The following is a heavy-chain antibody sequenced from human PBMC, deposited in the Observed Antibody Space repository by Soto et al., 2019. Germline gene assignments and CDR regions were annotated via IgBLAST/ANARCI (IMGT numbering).Heavy chain of an antibody. CDR2: IWYDGSNK. Sequence: GGSLRLSCAASGFSFSSYGMHWVRQAPGKGLEWVAFIWYDGSNKNFGDSVKGRFTISRDNSKNTLYLQMNSLRAEDTAVYYCAKDYGDYVASHFDYWGQGTQVTVSS. V-gene: IGHV3-30*02. CDR1: GFSFSSYG. J-gene: IGHJ4*02. CDR3: AKDYGDYVASHFDY. D-gene: IGHD4-17*01.